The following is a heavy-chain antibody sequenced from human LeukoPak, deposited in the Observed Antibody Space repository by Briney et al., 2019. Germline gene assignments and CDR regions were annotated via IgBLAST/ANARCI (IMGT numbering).Heavy chain of an antibody. D-gene: IGHD3-10*01. J-gene: IGHJ6*02. CDR1: GGSISSYY. V-gene: IGHV4-59*01. CDR2: VYYTGST. Sequence: PSETLSLTCTVSGGSISSYYWSWIRQPPGKGLEWIGYVYYTGSTNYNPSLNSRVTMSVDTSKNQFSLKLSSVTAADTAVYYCARVHYGSGSYYTAAYYYGMDVWGQGTTVTVSS. CDR3: ARVHYGSGSYYTAAYYYGMDV.